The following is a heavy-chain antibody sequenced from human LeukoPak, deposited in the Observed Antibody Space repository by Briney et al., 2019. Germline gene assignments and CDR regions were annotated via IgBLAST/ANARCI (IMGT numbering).Heavy chain of an antibody. CDR3: ARDHLANLASRLFDP. J-gene: IGHJ5*02. D-gene: IGHD3-3*01. Sequence: SETLSLTCTVSGYSISSGFYWGWIRQPPGKGLEWIGSIHHSGRTYYNPSLKSRVTISVDTSKNQFSLKLSSVTAADTAVYYCARDHLANLASRLFDPWGQGTLVTVSS. V-gene: IGHV4-38-2*02. CDR1: GYSISSGFY. CDR2: IHHSGRT.